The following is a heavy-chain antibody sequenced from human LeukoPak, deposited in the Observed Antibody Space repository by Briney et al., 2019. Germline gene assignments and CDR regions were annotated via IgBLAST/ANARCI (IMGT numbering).Heavy chain of an antibody. V-gene: IGHV1-24*01. CDR2: FDPEDGET. J-gene: IGHJ5*02. Sequence: ASVKVSCKVSGYTLTELSMHWVRQAPGKGLEWMGGFDPEDGETIYAQKFQGRVTMTTDTSTSTAYMELRSLRSDDTAVYYCARGNLRYFDWLPQANWFDPWGQGTLVTVSS. D-gene: IGHD3-9*01. CDR1: GYTLTELS. CDR3: ARGNLRYFDWLPQANWFDP.